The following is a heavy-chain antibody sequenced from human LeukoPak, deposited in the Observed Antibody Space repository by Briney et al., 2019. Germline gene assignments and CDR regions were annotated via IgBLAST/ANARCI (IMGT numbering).Heavy chain of an antibody. CDR2: IYSGNRT. V-gene: IGHV3-66*04. CDR3: ARLTSGNGLDV. D-gene: IGHD3-3*01. Sequence: GGSLRLSCSAAGFTFNNAWMSWFRPAPAKGLEWVSVIYSGNRTKYADSVKGRFIISRDNSKNTLLFQMNSLRAEDTAVYYCARLTSGNGLDVWGRGTTVTVS. CDR1: GFTFNNAW. J-gene: IGHJ6*02.